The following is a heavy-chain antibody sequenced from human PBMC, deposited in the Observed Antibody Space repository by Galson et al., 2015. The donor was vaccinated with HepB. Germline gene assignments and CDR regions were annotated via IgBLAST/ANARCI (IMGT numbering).Heavy chain of an antibody. CDR1: GFTFSNYG. CDR3: AKARY. J-gene: IGHJ4*02. Sequence: SLRLSCAASGFTFSNYGMHWVRQAPGKGPEWVGVISDDGSNEYYADSVKGRFTISRDNSENTLYLQMNSLRIEDTAVYYCAKARYWGQGTLVTVSS. CDR2: ISDDGSNE. V-gene: IGHV3-30*18.